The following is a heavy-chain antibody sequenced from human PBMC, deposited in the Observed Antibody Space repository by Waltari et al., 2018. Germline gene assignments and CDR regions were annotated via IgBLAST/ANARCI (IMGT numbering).Heavy chain of an antibody. CDR3: AKMCSGGTCYTFDP. CDR2: ISGSGVNT. Sequence: EVQLLESGGGLVQPGGSLRLSCAASGFTFSSYAMSWVRQAPGKGLEWISTISGSGVNTYYADSVKGRFTISRDNSKNTLYLQMNSLRAEDTAIYYCAKMCSGGTCYTFDPWGQGTLVTISS. V-gene: IGHV3-23*01. D-gene: IGHD2-15*01. J-gene: IGHJ5*02. CDR1: GFTFSSYA.